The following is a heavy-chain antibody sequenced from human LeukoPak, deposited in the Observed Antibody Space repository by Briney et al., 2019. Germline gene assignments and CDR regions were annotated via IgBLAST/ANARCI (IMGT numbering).Heavy chain of an antibody. J-gene: IGHJ4*02. CDR1: GFTFSSYS. Sequence: GGSLRLSCAASGFTFSSYSMHWVRQAPGKGLEWVAFIRYDGSNKYYADSVKGRFTISRDNSKNTLYLQMNSLRAEDTAVYYCAKDPFKGRVMDTAMANLDYWGQGTLVTVSS. V-gene: IGHV3-30*02. CDR2: IRYDGSNK. D-gene: IGHD5-18*01. CDR3: AKDPFKGRVMDTAMANLDY.